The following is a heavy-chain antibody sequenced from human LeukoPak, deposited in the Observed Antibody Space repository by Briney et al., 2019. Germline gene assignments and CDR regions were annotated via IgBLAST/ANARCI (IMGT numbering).Heavy chain of an antibody. CDR1: GYTFTGYY. V-gene: IGHV1-2*02. CDR2: INPNSGGT. Sequence: ASVKVSCKASGYTFTGYYMHWVRQAPGQGLEWMGWINPNSGGTNYAQKFQGRVTMTRDTSISTAYMELSRLRSDDTAVYYCARTRYYYDSTDALDIWGQGTMVTVSS. J-gene: IGHJ3*02. CDR3: ARTRYYYDSTDALDI. D-gene: IGHD3-22*01.